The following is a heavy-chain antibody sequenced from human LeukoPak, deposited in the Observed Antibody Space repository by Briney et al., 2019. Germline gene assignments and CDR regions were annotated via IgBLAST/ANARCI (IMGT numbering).Heavy chain of an antibody. J-gene: IGHJ5*02. D-gene: IGHD3-10*01. Sequence: GGSLRLSCAASGFTFSSYEMNWVRQAPGKGLEWVSYISSSGSTIYYADSVKGRFTISRDNAKNSLYLQMNSLRAEDTAVYYCARRRYYYGSGSYSPIHSNWFDPWGQGTLVTVSS. CDR2: ISSSGSTI. CDR1: GFTFSSYE. CDR3: ARRRYYYGSGSYSPIHSNWFDP. V-gene: IGHV3-48*03.